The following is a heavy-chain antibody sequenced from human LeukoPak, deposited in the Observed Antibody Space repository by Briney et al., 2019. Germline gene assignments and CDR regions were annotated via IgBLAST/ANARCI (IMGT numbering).Heavy chain of an antibody. CDR2: ISWNSGSI. D-gene: IGHD3-10*01. V-gene: IGHV3-9*01. CDR1: GFTFDDYA. CDR3: ARSGGPGTYHQLRYNWFDP. Sequence: GRSLRLSCAASGFTFDDYAMHWVRQAPGKGLEWVSGISWNSGSIGYADSVKGRFTISRDNAKNSLYLQMNSLRGEDTAVHYCARSGGPGTYHQLRYNWFDPWGQGTLVTVSS. J-gene: IGHJ5*02.